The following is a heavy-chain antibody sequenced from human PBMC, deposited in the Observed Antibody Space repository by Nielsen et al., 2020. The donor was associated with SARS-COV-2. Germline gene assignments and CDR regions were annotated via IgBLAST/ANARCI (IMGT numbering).Heavy chain of an antibody. V-gene: IGHV3-9*01. CDR3: ATSGQVGY. CDR2: ISWNSGSI. J-gene: IGHJ4*02. Sequence: GGSLRLSCAASGFTFSSYAMHWVRQAPGKGLEWVSGISWNSGSIGYADSVKGRFTISRDNAKNSLYLQMNSLRAEDTALYYCATSGQVGYWGQGTLVTVSS. D-gene: IGHD6-19*01. CDR1: GFTFSSYA.